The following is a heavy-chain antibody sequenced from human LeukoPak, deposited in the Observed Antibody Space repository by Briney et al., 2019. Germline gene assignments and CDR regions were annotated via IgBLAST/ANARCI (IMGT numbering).Heavy chain of an antibody. J-gene: IGHJ4*02. D-gene: IGHD3-22*01. CDR1: GGTFSSYA. CDR2: IIPIFGIA. CDR3: ARGGRYYYDSSGYYDY. V-gene: IGHV1-69*04. Sequence: SVKVSCKASGGTFSSYAISWVRQAPGQGLELMGRIIPIFGIANYAQKFQGRVTITAAKSTSTAYMELSSLRSEDTAVYYCARGGRYYYDSSGYYDYWGQGTLVTVSS.